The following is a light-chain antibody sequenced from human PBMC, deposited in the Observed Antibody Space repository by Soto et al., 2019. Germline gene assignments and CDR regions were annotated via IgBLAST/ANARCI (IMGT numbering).Light chain of an antibody. V-gene: IGKV3-15*01. CDR3: QQYDSAPLT. CDR1: QSVRSN. J-gene: IGKJ4*01. CDR2: GAS. Sequence: EIVMTQSPATLSVSPGDRATLSCRANQSVRSNLAWYQQRPGQAPRLLIYGASTRAAGVPARFSGSGSGTDFTLTISSLQAEDVAVYYCQQYDSAPLTFGGGTKVDI.